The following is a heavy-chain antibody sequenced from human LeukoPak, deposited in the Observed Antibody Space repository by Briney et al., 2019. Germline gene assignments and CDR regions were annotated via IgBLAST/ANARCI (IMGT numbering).Heavy chain of an antibody. Sequence: GGSLRLSCTASGFTFSSAWMSWVRQAPGKGLECVGRIKNKIDGGTIDYAAPVKGRSIISRDDSQNTVYLQLNSLKPEDTAVYYCISSVTGIPYYFDYWGQGALVTVSS. CDR3: ISSVTGIPYYFDY. D-gene: IGHD1-1*01. CDR2: IKNKIDGGTI. CDR1: GFTFSSAW. V-gene: IGHV3-15*01. J-gene: IGHJ4*02.